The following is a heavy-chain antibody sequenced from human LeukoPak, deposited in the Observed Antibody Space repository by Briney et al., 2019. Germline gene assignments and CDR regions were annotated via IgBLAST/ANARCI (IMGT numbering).Heavy chain of an antibody. V-gene: IGHV3-23*01. J-gene: IGHJ4*03. CDR1: GFTFSNYA. Sequence: GGSLRLSCAASGFTFSNYAMSWVRQAPGKGLDWVSEISGSGGTTYYADSVKGRFSISRDNSKNTLYLQMNSLRAEDTALYYCAKAGGCGGGSCFDDWGQGTLATVSS. CDR3: AKAGGCGGGSCFDD. CDR2: ISGSGGTT. D-gene: IGHD2-21*01.